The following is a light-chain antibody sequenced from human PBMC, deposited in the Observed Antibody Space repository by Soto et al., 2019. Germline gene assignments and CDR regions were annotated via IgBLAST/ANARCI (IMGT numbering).Light chain of an antibody. CDR2: GAS. V-gene: IGKV3-15*01. J-gene: IGKJ3*01. CDR3: QQYNNWPPFT. Sequence: EIVITQSPAPLSVSPGERATLSCRASQSFSSNLAWYQQKPGQAPRLLIYGASTRATGIPARFSGSGSGTEFTLTISSLQSEDFAVYYCQQYNNWPPFTFGPGTKVDIK. CDR1: QSFSSN.